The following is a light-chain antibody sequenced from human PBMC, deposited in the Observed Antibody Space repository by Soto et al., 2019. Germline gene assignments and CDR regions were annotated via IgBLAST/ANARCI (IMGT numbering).Light chain of an antibody. CDR1: QTISSW. J-gene: IGKJ5*01. Sequence: DIQMTQSPSTLSASVGDRVTITCRTSQTISSWLAWYQLKPGKAPKLLIYDASSLETGVPSRFSGSGSGTDFTLTISSLQPEDFATYYCQQYDNLPLIFGQGTRLEI. CDR2: DAS. V-gene: IGKV1-33*01. CDR3: QQYDNLPLI.